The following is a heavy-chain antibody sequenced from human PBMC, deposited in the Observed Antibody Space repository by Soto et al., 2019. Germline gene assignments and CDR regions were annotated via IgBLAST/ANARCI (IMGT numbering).Heavy chain of an antibody. V-gene: IGHV4-31*03. Sequence: SETLSLTCTVSGDSISRGAYYWTWIRQHPGKGLEWIGYISNSGRTYYNPSLKSRLTISLDTSKNQFSLKLNSVTAADTAVYYYARDLWGCRGTDCYPLDVWGQGTTLTVSS. CDR1: GDSISRGAYY. J-gene: IGHJ6*02. CDR3: ARDLWGCRGTDCYPLDV. CDR2: ISNSGRT. D-gene: IGHD2-21*02.